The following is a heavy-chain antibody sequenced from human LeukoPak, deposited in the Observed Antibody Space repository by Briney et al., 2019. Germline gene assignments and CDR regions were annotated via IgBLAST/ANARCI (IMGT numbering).Heavy chain of an antibody. V-gene: IGHV4-38-2*02. CDR2: IYYSGST. J-gene: IGHJ6*03. CDR3: ARGYYYDSSGYDMDV. CDR1: GYSISSGYY. D-gene: IGHD3-22*01. Sequence: SETLSLTCTVSGYSISSGYYWGWIRQPPGKGLEWIGYIYYSGSTNYNPSLKSRVTISVDTSKNQFSLKLSSVTAADTAVYYCARGYYYDSSGYDMDVWGKGTTVTVSS.